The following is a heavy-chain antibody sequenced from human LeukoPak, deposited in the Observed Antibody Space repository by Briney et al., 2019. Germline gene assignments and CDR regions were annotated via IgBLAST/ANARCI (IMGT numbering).Heavy chain of an antibody. D-gene: IGHD3-22*01. J-gene: IGHJ4*02. CDR2: IKQDGSEK. CDR3: ASNTYYYDSSGYNYFDY. Sequence: GGSLRLSCAASGFTFSSYWMTWVRQAPGKGLEWVANIKQDGSEKYYVDSVKGRFTISRDNAKNSPYLQMNSLRAEDTAVYYCASNTYYYDSSGYNYFDYWGQGTLVTVSS. CDR1: GFTFSSYW. V-gene: IGHV3-7*01.